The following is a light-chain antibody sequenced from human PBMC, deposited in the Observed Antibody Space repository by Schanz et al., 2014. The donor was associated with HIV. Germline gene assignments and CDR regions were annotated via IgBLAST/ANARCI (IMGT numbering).Light chain of an antibody. J-gene: IGLJ2*01. CDR1: SSNIGNNY. Sequence: QSVLTQPPSVSAAPGQKVTISCSGSSSNIGNNYVSWYQQLPGTAPKLLIYDNNKRPSGIPDRFSGSKSGTSASLAISGLQSEDEADYYCAAWDDRVKGVFGGGTKVTVL. CDR2: DNN. V-gene: IGLV1-51*01. CDR3: AAWDDRVKGV.